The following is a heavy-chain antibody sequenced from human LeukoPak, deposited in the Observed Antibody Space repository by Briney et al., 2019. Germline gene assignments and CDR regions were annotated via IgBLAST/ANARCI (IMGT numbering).Heavy chain of an antibody. CDR2: IYTSGST. J-gene: IGHJ4*02. D-gene: IGHD3-22*01. CDR1: GGSISSYY. Sequence: SETLSLTCTVSGGSISSYYWSWIRQPAGKGLEWIGRIYTSGSTNYNPSLKSRVTMSVDTSKNQFSLKLSSVTAADTAVYYCARDTYYYDSSSYWADYWGQGTLVTVSS. CDR3: ARDTYYYDSSSYWADY. V-gene: IGHV4-4*07.